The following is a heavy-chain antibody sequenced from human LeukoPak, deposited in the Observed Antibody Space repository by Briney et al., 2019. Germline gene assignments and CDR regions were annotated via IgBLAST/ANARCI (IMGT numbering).Heavy chain of an antibody. CDR3: AKGDIVGVYDY. CDR2: ISGCGGST. J-gene: IGHJ4*02. V-gene: IGHV3-23*01. D-gene: IGHD3-22*01. Sequence: GGSLRLSRAASGFTFSSYAMSWVRQAPGKGLEGVSAISGCGGSTYYADSVKGRFTISRDNSKNTLYLQMNSLGAEDTGVYYCAKGDIVGVYDYWGQGTLVTVSS. CDR1: GFTFSSYA.